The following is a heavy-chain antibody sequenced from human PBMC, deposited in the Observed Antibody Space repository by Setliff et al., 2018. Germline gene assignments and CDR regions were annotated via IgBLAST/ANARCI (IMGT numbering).Heavy chain of an antibody. D-gene: IGHD3-22*01. Sequence: PSETLSLTCIVSGGPISSGSYYWAWIRQPAGKGLEWIGRIHASGSPSYNPSLETRVTISLDTSTNQFSLRLSSVTAADTAVYYCAKEGYYDHFGYYHYYFDFWGQGTTVTVSS. V-gene: IGHV4-61*02. CDR3: AKEGYYDHFGYYHYYFDF. J-gene: IGHJ4*03. CDR2: IHASGSP. CDR1: GGPISSGSYY.